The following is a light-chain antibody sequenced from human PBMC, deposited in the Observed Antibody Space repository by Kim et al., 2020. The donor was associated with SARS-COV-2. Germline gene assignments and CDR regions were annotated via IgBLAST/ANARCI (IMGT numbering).Light chain of an antibody. CDR2: GAS. CDR3: QQYGSSPLT. Sequence: SPGERATLSCRASQSVRSSYLAWYQQKPGQTPRLLIYGASTRATGISDRFSGSGSGTDFTLTISRLEPEDFAVYYCQQYGSSPLTFGGGTKVDIK. V-gene: IGKV3-20*01. J-gene: IGKJ4*01. CDR1: QSVRSSY.